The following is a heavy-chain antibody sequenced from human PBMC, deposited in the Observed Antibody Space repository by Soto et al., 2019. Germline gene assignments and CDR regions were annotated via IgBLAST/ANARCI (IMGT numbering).Heavy chain of an antibody. CDR2: INPNSGGT. D-gene: IGHD3-3*01. CDR1: GYTFTDYY. CDR3: ARSKPNYDFWNDLISLDTFDI. Sequence: ASVKVSCKASGYTFTDYYMHWVRQAPGQGLEWLGWINPNSGGTNCAQRFQGSVTMTRDTSISTAYMGLSRLRSDDSAVYYCARSKPNYDFWNDLISLDTFDIWGQGTMVTVSS. V-gene: IGHV1-2*02. J-gene: IGHJ3*02.